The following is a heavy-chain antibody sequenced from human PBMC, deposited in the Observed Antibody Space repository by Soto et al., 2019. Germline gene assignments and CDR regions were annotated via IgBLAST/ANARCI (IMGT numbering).Heavy chain of an antibody. V-gene: IGHV4-34*01. J-gene: IGHJ6*02. CDR3: ARGIVVVVAATRPSQYYYYGMDV. CDR2: INHSGST. CDR1: GGSFSGHY. Sequence: SETLSLTCAVYGGSFSGHYWSWIRQPPGKGLEWIGEINHSGSTNYNPSLKSRVTISVDTSKNQFSLKLSSVTAADTAVYYCARGIVVVVAATRPSQYYYYGMDVWGQGTTVTVSS. D-gene: IGHD2-15*01.